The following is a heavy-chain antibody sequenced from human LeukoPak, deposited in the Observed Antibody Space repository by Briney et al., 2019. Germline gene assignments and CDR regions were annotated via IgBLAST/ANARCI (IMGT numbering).Heavy chain of an antibody. J-gene: IGHJ3*02. Sequence: GGSLTHSRSLSGLTLSSYIMQGVRQAPARGLDWVSSISSTSSYINYADSVQGRFTISRDNAKNSLYLQMTRLRAEDTAVYYCARLASDDAFDIWGQGTTVTVSS. V-gene: IGHV3-21*01. CDR3: ARLASDDAFDI. D-gene: IGHD6-6*01. CDR2: ISSTSSYI. CDR1: GLTLSSYI.